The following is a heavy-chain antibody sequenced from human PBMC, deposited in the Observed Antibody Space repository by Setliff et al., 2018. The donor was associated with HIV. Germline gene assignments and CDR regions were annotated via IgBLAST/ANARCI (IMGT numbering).Heavy chain of an antibody. CDR1: GASIKSHY. V-gene: IGHV4-59*11. J-gene: IGHJ4*02. D-gene: IGHD6-19*01. Sequence: SETLSLTCIVFGASIKSHYWSWIRQSPGKRLEWIGSLSSSGRTRYNPSLESRVTISVDTSKNQFSLNLNSVTAADTAVYYCARHTIGVATWSDGFDFWGQGRLVTVSS. CDR3: ARHTIGVATWSDGFDF. CDR2: LSSSGRT.